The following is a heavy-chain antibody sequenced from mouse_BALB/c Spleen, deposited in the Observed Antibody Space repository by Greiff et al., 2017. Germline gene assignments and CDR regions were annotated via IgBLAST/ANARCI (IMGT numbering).Heavy chain of an antibody. V-gene: IGHV5-15*02. J-gene: IGHJ4*01. Sequence: EVMLVESGGGLVQPGGSRKLSCAASGFTFSDYGMAWVRQAPVKGPEWVAFISNLAYSIYYADTVTGRFTISRENAKNTLYLEMSSLRSEDTAMYYCATSYPMDDWGQGTSVTVSS. CDR2: ISNLAYSI. D-gene: IGHD2-10*01. CDR3: ATSYPMDD. CDR1: GFTFSDYG.